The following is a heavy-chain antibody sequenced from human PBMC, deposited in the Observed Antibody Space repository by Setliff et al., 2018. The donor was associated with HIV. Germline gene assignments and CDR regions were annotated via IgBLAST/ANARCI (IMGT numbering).Heavy chain of an antibody. J-gene: IGHJ5*02. V-gene: IGHV4-34*01. CDR2: INHSGST. D-gene: IGHD2-2*01. Sequence: SETLSLTCAVYGGSFSGYYWSWIRQPPGKGLEWMGEINHSGSTNYNPSLKSRVTISLDTSKNQFSLRLISVTAADTAVYYCAKVAVTGYCSTTSCQNWFDPWGQGTLVTVSS. CDR3: AKVAVTGYCSTTSCQNWFDP. CDR1: GGSFSGYY.